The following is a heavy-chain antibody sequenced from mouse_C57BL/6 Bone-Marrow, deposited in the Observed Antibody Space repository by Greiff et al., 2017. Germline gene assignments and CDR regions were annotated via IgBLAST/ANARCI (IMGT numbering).Heavy chain of an antibody. CDR3: AVHEGMVSTFDY. CDR2: ISSGGSYT. CDR1: GFTFSSYG. D-gene: IGHD2-3*01. J-gene: IGHJ2*01. Sequence: DVMLVESGGDLVKPGGSLKLSCAASGFTFSSYGMSWVRQTPDKRLEWVATISSGGSYTYYPDSVKGRFTISRDNAKKALYLKTSSMKSEDTAIDYCAVHEGMVSTFDYWGQGTTLTVSS. V-gene: IGHV5-6*02.